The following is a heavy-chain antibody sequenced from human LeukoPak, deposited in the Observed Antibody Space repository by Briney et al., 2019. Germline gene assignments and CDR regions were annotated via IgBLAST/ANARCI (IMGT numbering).Heavy chain of an antibody. CDR1: GYTFTSYG. J-gene: IGHJ3*02. CDR3: ARVFVAAGYDAFDI. CDR2: ISAYNGNT. V-gene: IGHV1-18*01. Sequence: DSVKVSCKASGYTFTSYGISWVRQAPGQGLEWMGWISAYNGNTNYAQKLQGRVTMTTDTSTSTAYMELRSLRSDDTAVYYSARVFVAAGYDAFDIWCQGTMVTVSS. D-gene: IGHD5-18*01.